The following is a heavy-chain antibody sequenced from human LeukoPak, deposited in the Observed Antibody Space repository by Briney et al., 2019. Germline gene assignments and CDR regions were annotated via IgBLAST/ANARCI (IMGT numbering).Heavy chain of an antibody. D-gene: IGHD6-19*01. Sequence: GGSLRLSCAASGFAFSSYSMNWVRQAPGKGLEWVSSISTSSSYINYADSVKGRFTISRDNAKKSLYLQMNSLRADDTALYYCARGASVVPGIDNAFDIWGQGTMVTVSS. CDR1: GFAFSSYS. CDR3: ARGASVVPGIDNAFDI. CDR2: ISTSSSYI. J-gene: IGHJ3*02. V-gene: IGHV3-21*01.